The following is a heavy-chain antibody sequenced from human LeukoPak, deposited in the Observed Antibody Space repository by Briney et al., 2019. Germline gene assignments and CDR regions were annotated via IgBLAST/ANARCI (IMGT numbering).Heavy chain of an antibody. J-gene: IGHJ4*02. CDR1: GYTFTGYY. Sequence: WASVKVSCKASGYTFTGYYMHWVRQAPGQGLEWMGWINPNSGATNYAQKFQGRVTMTRDTSISTAYMALSRLRSDDTAVYYCARRLRLGETPLTRWGQGTLVTVSS. V-gene: IGHV1-2*02. CDR2: INPNSGAT. CDR3: ARRLRLGETPLTR. D-gene: IGHD3-16*01.